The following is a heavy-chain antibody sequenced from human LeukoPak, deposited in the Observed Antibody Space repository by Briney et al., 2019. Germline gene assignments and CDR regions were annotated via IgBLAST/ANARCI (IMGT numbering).Heavy chain of an antibody. Sequence: KPSETLSLTCTVSGGSISSYYWSWIRQPPGKGLEWIGEINHSGSTNYNPSLKSRVTISVDTSKNQFSLKLSSVTAADTAVYYCARRAHYYDSSGYDYWGQGTLVTVSS. CDR2: INHSGST. CDR3: ARRAHYYDSSGYDY. D-gene: IGHD3-22*01. J-gene: IGHJ4*02. V-gene: IGHV4-34*01. CDR1: GGSISSYY.